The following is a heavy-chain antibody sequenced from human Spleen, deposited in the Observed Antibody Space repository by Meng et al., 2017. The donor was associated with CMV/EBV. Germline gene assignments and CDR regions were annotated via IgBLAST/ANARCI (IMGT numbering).Heavy chain of an antibody. Sequence: SETLSLTCTVSRGSISSTNYYWAWIRQPPGKGLNWIGSIYYNGSTYHNPSLKSRLTMSIDTSKNQFSLQLSSVTAADTAVYYCARTPPDGDYPTYYFDYWGQGTLVTVS. CDR3: ARTPPDGDYPTYYFDY. V-gene: IGHV4-39*07. CDR2: IYYNGST. CDR1: RGSISSTNYY. J-gene: IGHJ4*02. D-gene: IGHD4-17*01.